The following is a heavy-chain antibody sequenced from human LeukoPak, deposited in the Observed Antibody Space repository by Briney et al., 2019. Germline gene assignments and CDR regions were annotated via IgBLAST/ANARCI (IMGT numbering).Heavy chain of an antibody. CDR1: GYTFTSYG. J-gene: IGHJ4*02. CDR3: ARNREGGNSPFTFDY. V-gene: IGHV1-69*13. D-gene: IGHD4-23*01. CDR2: IIPIFGTA. Sequence: SVKVSCKASGYTFTSYGINWVRQAPGQGLEWMGGIIPIFGTANYAQKFQGRVTITADESTSTAYMELSSLRSEDTAVYYCARNREGGNSPFTFDYWSQGTLVTVSS.